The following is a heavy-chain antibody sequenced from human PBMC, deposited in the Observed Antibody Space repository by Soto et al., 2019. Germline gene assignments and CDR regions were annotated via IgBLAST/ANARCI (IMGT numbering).Heavy chain of an antibody. Sequence: ESGGGVVQPGRSLRLSCAASGFTFSSYGMHWVRQAPGKGLEWVAVIWYDGSNKYYADSVKGRFTISRDNSKNTLYLQMNSLRAEDTAVYYCARGYSGYDYDYYYYMDVWGKGTTVTVSS. CDR3: ARGYSGYDYDYYYYMDV. CDR2: IWYDGSNK. J-gene: IGHJ6*03. D-gene: IGHD5-12*01. CDR1: GFTFSSYG. V-gene: IGHV3-33*01.